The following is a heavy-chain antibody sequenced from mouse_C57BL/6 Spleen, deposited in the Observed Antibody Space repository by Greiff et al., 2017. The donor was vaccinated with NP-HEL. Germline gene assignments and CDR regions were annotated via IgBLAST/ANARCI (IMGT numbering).Heavy chain of an antibody. CDR2: IRNNANGYTT. Sequence: EVKLMESGGGLVQPGGSLSLSCAASGFTFTDYYMSWVRQPPGKALEWLGFIRNNANGYTTEYSASVKGRFTISRDNSQRFLYLQMKALRAEDSATYYCARDDGYYVRAIDYWGQGTSVTVSA. CDR1: GFTFTDYY. CDR3: ARDDGYYVRAIDY. J-gene: IGHJ4*01. V-gene: IGHV7-3*01. D-gene: IGHD2-3*01.